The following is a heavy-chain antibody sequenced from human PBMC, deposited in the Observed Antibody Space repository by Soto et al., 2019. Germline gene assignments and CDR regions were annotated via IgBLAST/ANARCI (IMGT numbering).Heavy chain of an antibody. V-gene: IGHV3-30-3*01. D-gene: IGHD1-7*01. CDR3: ARAAITGTTHYYYGMDV. Sequence: GGSLRLSCAASGFTFSSYAMHWVRQAPGKGLEWVAVISYDGSNKYYADSVKGRFTISRDNSKNTLYLQMNSLRAEDMAVYYCARAAITGTTHYYYGMDVWGQGTTVTVSS. J-gene: IGHJ6*02. CDR2: ISYDGSNK. CDR1: GFTFSSYA.